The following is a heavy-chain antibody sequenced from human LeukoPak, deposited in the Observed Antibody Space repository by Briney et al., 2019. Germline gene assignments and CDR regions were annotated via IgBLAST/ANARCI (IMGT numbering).Heavy chain of an antibody. Sequence: SQTLSLTCTVSGGSISSGGYCWSWIRQHPGKGLEWIGCIYYSGSAYYNPSLKSRVIIPVDTSKNQFSLKMNSVTAADTAIYHCARAGTTVTGWGQGTLVTVSS. J-gene: IGHJ4*02. V-gene: IGHV4-31*03. D-gene: IGHD4-17*01. CDR2: IYYSGSA. CDR3: ARAGTTVTG. CDR1: GGSISSGGYC.